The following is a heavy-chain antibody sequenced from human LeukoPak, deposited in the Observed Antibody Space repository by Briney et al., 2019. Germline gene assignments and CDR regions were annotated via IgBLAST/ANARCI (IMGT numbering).Heavy chain of an antibody. CDR1: GGSFSGYY. CDR2: IGHTEST. J-gene: IGHJ4*02. CDR3: ARGVSSGSYYNPFDS. D-gene: IGHD1-26*01. Sequence: PSETLSLTCAVYGGSFSGYYWSWIRQPPGKRLEWIGEIGHTESTTYNPSLKSRVTISVDKSKNQFSLKLKSLTAADTAIYYCARGVSSGSYYNPFDSWGQGTLVTVSS. V-gene: IGHV4-34*01.